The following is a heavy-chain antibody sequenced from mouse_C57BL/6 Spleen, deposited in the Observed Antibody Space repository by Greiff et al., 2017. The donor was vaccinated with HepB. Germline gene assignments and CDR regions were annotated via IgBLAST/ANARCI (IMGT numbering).Heavy chain of an antibody. CDR3: ARSRITTVVTFDY. J-gene: IGHJ2*01. Sequence: QVQLQQSGAELVRPGTSVKVSCKASGYAFTNYLIEWVKQRPGQGLEWIGVINPGSGGTNYNEKFKGKATLTADKSSSTAYMQLSSLTSEDSAVYFCARSRITTVVTFDYWGQGTTLTVSS. V-gene: IGHV1-54*01. CDR1: GYAFTNYL. CDR2: INPGSGGT. D-gene: IGHD1-1*01.